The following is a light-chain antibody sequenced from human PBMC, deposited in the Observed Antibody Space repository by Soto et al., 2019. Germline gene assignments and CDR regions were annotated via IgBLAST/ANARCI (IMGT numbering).Light chain of an antibody. J-gene: IGKJ1*01. CDR1: QSVSNW. CDR3: QQYNTDSQT. CDR2: KAS. V-gene: IGKV1-5*03. Sequence: DIRMTQSPSTLSASVGDRVTITCRASQSVSNWLAWYQQKTGTAPKLLIYKASSLESGVPSRCSGSGSGTEFTLTISSLQSDDFAFYYCQQYNTDSQTFGQGTKVDIK.